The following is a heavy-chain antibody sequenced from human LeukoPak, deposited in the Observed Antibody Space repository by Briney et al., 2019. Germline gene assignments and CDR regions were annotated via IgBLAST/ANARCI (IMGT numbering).Heavy chain of an antibody. D-gene: IGHD6-13*01. CDR1: GYTFTGYY. V-gene: IGHV1-2*02. CDR3: AKDSPESAAGIVQH. CDR2: IGPNTGGT. Sequence: ASVKVSCKASGYTFTGYYIHWVRQAPGQGLEWMGWIGPNTGGTNYAQEFQGRVTMTRDTSISTAYMELSSLISDDTAVYYCAKDSPESAAGIVQHWGQGTLVTVSS. J-gene: IGHJ1*01.